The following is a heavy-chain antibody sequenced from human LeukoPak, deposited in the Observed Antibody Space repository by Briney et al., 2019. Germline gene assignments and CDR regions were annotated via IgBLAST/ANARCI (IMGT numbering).Heavy chain of an antibody. CDR2: IYYSGST. Sequence: SETLSLTCTVSGGSISSSSYYWGWIRQPPGKGLEWIGSIYYSGSTYYNPSLKSRVTISVDTSKNQFSLKLSSVTAADTAVYYCARGTSSSWYSSGAFDIWGQGTMVTVSS. CDR3: ARGTSSSWYSSGAFDI. CDR1: GGSISSSSYY. D-gene: IGHD6-13*01. J-gene: IGHJ3*02. V-gene: IGHV4-39*07.